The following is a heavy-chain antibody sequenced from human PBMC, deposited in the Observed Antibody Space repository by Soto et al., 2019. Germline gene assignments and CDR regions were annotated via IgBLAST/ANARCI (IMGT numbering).Heavy chain of an antibody. V-gene: IGHV3-30*18. Sequence: LRLSCAASGFTFSSYGMHWVRQAPGKGLEWVAVISYDGSNKYYADSVKGRFTISRDNSKNTLYLQMNSLRAEDTAVYYCAKDLGYEGYYYYGMDVWGQGTTVTVSS. CDR2: ISYDGSNK. CDR1: GFTFSSYG. CDR3: AKDLGYEGYYYYGMDV. J-gene: IGHJ6*02. D-gene: IGHD5-12*01.